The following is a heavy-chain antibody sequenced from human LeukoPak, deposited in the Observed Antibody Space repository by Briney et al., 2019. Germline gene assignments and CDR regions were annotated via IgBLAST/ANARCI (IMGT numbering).Heavy chain of an antibody. Sequence: GASVKVSCKASGYTFTSYYMHWVRQAPGQGLEWMGIINPSGGSTSYAQKFQGRVTMTRDTSTSTVYMELSSLRSEDTAVYYCARAALIYLCGGDCYYDYWGQGTLVTVSS. D-gene: IGHD2-21*02. CDR3: ARAALIYLCGGDCYYDY. CDR2: INPSGGST. CDR1: GYTFTSYY. J-gene: IGHJ4*02. V-gene: IGHV1-46*01.